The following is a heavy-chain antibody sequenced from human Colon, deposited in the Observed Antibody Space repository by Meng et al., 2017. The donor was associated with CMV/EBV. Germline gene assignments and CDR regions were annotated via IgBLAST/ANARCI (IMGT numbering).Heavy chain of an antibody. Sequence: CTVSGGSVSSGSYYWSWIRQPPRKGLEWIGYIYYSRSTDYNPSLKSRVTISVDTSKNQFSLKLSSVTAADTAVYYCARASSSGWYDYWGQGTLVTVSS. J-gene: IGHJ4*02. CDR2: IYYSRST. V-gene: IGHV4-61*01. CDR3: ARASSSGWYDY. CDR1: GGSVSSGSYY. D-gene: IGHD6-19*01.